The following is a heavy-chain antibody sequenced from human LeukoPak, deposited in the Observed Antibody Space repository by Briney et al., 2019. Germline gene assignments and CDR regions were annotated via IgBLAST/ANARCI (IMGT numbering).Heavy chain of an antibody. CDR1: GYTFTRCY. Sequence: ASVRLSCKASGYTFTRCYIHWVRQAPGQGLEWMGMINPSGGSTDYAQNFQGRVTMTRDTSTSTVYMELSSLRSEDTAVYFCARDQRSDYNYLPGYWGQGTLVTVSS. J-gene: IGHJ4*02. CDR3: ARDQRSDYNYLPGY. CDR2: INPSGGST. D-gene: IGHD5-24*01. V-gene: IGHV1-46*01.